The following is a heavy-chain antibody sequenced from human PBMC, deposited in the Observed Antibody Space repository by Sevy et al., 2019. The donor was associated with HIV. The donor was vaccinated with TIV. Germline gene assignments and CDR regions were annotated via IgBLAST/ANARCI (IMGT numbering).Heavy chain of an antibody. Sequence: GGSLRLSCAASGFTFSSYGMHWVRQAPGKGLEWVAVISYDGSNKYYADSVKGRFTNSRDNSKNTLYLQMNSLRAEDTAVYYCAKAKWELLRSPFDYWGQGTLVTVSS. CDR3: AKAKWELLRSPFDY. CDR1: GFTFSSYG. CDR2: ISYDGSNK. J-gene: IGHJ4*02. V-gene: IGHV3-30*18. D-gene: IGHD1-26*01.